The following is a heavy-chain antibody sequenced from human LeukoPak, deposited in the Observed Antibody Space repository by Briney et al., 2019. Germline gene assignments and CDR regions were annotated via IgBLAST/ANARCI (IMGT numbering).Heavy chain of an antibody. Sequence: ASVKVSCKASGYTFTNYVIHWVRQAPGQRPEWMGWINAGNGDTKYSHHFQGRVTITRDTSASTAYMEMSSLTSEDMALYHCARDDCGDTCYPGGYWGQGTLATVSS. CDR1: GYTFTNYV. D-gene: IGHD2-21*01. CDR3: ARDDCGDTCYPGGY. CDR2: INAGNGDT. J-gene: IGHJ4*02. V-gene: IGHV1-3*01.